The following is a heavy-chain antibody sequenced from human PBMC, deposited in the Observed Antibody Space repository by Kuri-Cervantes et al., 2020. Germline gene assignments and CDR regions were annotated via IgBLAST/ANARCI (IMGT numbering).Heavy chain of an antibody. CDR2: IYYSGST. CDR1: GGSISSYY. V-gene: IGHV4-59*01. J-gene: IGHJ6*02. D-gene: IGHD4-11*01. CDR3: AREASSNYVSYYYYGMDV. Sequence: SETLSLTCTVSGGSISSYYWSWIRPPPGKGLEWIGYIYYSGSTNYNPSLKSRVTISVDTSKNQFSLKLSSVTAADTAVYYCAREASSNYVSYYYYGMDVWGQGTTVTVSS.